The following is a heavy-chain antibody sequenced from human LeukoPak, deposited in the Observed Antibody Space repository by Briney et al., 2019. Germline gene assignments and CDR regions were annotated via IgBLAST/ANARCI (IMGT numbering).Heavy chain of an antibody. CDR1: GGSFSDYS. V-gene: IGHV4-34*01. D-gene: IGHD3-16*02. CDR3: ARSANYDYVWGSYRQRGYIDY. Sequence: KPSETLSLTCAVYGGSFSDYSWTWIRQPPGKGLEWIGEINHSGSTDYNPSLKSRVTISADTSKNQFSLKLSSVTAADTAVYYCARSANYDYVWGSYRQRGYIDYWGQGTLVTVSS. CDR2: INHSGST. J-gene: IGHJ4*02.